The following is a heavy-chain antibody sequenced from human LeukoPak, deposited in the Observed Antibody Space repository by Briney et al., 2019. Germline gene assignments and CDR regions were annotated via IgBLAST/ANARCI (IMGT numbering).Heavy chain of an antibody. CDR2: ISGSGGST. CDR1: GFTFSSYA. CDR3: AKSSGGDGYNFYFDY. J-gene: IGHJ4*02. D-gene: IGHD5-24*01. Sequence: GGSLRLSCAASGFTFSSYAMGWVRQAPGKGLEWVSAISGSGGSTYYADSVKGRFTISRDNSKNTLYLQMNSLRAEDTAVYYCAKSSGGDGYNFYFDYWGQGTLVTVSS. V-gene: IGHV3-23*01.